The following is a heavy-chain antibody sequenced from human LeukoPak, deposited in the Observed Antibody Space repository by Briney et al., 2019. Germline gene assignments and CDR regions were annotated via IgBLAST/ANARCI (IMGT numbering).Heavy chain of an antibody. J-gene: IGHJ4*02. Sequence: PGGSLRLSCVASGITFSTYAMSWVRQAPGKGLEWISGISGSGASTYYADSVKGRFTISRDDSRNTLYLQMNSLRGDDTAVYYCAKDVGKWESLHFFDYWGQGTLVTVSS. V-gene: IGHV3-23*01. CDR1: GITFSTYA. CDR3: AKDVGKWESLHFFDY. D-gene: IGHD1-26*01. CDR2: ISGSGAST.